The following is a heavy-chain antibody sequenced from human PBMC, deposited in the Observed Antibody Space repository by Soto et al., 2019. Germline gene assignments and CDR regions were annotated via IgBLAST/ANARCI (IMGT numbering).Heavy chain of an antibody. CDR2: IYYSGST. CDR3: ARRRNYYYYGMDV. Sequence: SETLSLTCAFSGCSISSYYWSWIRQPPGKGLEWIGYIYYSGSTNYNPSLKSRVTISVDTSKNQFSLKLSSVTAADTAVYYCARRRNYYYYGMDVWGQGTTVTVSS. J-gene: IGHJ6*02. CDR1: GCSISSYY. V-gene: IGHV4-59*08.